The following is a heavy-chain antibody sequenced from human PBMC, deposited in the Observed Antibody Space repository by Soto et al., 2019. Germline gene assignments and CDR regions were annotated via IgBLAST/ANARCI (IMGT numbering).Heavy chain of an antibody. CDR1: GGTFSSYT. CDR3: ARGITLPTPLDY. J-gene: IGHJ4*02. CDR2: INPSIGIT. Sequence: ASVKVSCKASGGTFSSYTINWVRQAPGQRLEWMGWINPSIGITNYSQKFQGRVTITTDTSASTAYMELSSLRSEDTAVYYCARGITLPTPLDYWGQGTLVTVSS. D-gene: IGHD1-20*01. V-gene: IGHV1-3*01.